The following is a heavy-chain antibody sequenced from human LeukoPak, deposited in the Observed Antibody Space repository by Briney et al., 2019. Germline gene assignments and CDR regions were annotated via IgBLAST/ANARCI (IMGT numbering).Heavy chain of an antibody. CDR1: GFTFSSYW. CDR3: ARGGYHAYYLVY. CDR2: ISSAGGST. V-gene: IGHV3-74*01. Sequence: GGSLRLSCAASGFTFSSYWMYWVRQVPGKGLVWVSRISSAGGSTSYADSVKGRLTISRDNAKNTLYLQMNSLRAEDTAVYYCARGGYHAYYLVYWGQGSLVTVSS. D-gene: IGHD5-18*01. J-gene: IGHJ4*02.